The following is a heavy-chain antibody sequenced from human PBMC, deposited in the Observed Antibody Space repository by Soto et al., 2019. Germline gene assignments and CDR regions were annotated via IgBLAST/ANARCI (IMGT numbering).Heavy chain of an antibody. CDR2: IMPVFSTP. V-gene: IGHV1-69*05. CDR1: GGTFRTSA. J-gene: IGHJ6*01. D-gene: IGHD3-3*02. Sequence: QVQLVQSGAEVKKPGSSVKVSCKTSGGTFRTSAISWVRQAPGQGLEWMGGIMPVFSTPDYAQKFHGRVTITPDESTGTAYMELSSLRSEDTAVYYCARDKDRQQLGGNYYYIMDVWGQGTTVTVSS. CDR3: ARDKDRQQLGGNYYYIMDV.